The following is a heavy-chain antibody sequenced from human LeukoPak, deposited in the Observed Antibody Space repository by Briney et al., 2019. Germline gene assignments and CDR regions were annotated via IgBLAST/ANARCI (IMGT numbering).Heavy chain of an antibody. V-gene: IGHV3-23*01. J-gene: IGHJ4*02. CDR2: IGDSGDKS. CDR1: GFTFSRYA. CDR3: AKGRALWTYDFDS. Sequence: GGSLRLSCAASGFTFSRYAMTWVRRAPGKGLEWASTIGDSGDKSYYPDSVKGRFTISRDLSKDTLFLEMHNLRAEDTAVYYCAKGRALWTYDFDSWGQGTLVTVSS. D-gene: IGHD3/OR15-3a*01.